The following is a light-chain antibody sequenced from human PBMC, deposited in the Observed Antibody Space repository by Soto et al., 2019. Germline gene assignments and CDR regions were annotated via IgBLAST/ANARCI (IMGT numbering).Light chain of an antibody. V-gene: IGKV3-20*01. J-gene: IGKJ1*01. CDR2: GAS. CDR1: QSFNSIY. CDR3: HRYDCWT. Sequence: AAVSLRASQSFNSIYLAWYQQKPGQAPRLLIYGASSRATGIPDRFSGSVPAADFIRTSTTLSPELLTVYSDHRYDCWTFCQGTK.